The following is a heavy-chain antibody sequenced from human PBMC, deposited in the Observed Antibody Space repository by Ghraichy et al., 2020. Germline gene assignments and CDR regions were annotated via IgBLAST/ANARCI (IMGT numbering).Heavy chain of an antibody. V-gene: IGHV3-23*01. J-gene: IGHJ4*02. CDR1: GFTFSSYA. CDR3: AKQSRELDIAVAGALDY. CDR2: ISGSGGST. Sequence: LSLTCAASGFTFSSYAMSWVRQAPGKGLEWVSAISGSGGSTYYADSVKGRFTISRDNSKNTLYLQMNSLRAEDTAVYYCAKQSRELDIAVAGALDYWGQGTLVTVSS. D-gene: IGHD6-19*01.